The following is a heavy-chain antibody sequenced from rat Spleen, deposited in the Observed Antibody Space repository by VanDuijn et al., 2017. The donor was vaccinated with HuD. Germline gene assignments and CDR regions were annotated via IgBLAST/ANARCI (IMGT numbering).Heavy chain of an antibody. CDR2: MWSDGDT. CDR1: GFSLTSYH. V-gene: IGHV2-32*01. Sequence: VQLKESGPGLVQPSQTLSLTCTVSGFSLTSYHVSWVRQPPGKGLEWMGVMWSDGDTSYNSALKSRLSISRDTSKSQVFLKMSSLQTEDTATYYCARDRVGYYSSYIGSWDYWGQGVMVTVSS. CDR3: ARDRVGYYSSYIGSWDY. D-gene: IGHD1-2*01. J-gene: IGHJ2*01.